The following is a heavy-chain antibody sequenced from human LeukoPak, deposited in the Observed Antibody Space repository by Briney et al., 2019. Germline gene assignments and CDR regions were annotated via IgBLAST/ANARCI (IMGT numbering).Heavy chain of an antibody. Sequence: GGSLRLSCTASGFTFGDYAMSWVRQAPGKGLEWVGFIRSKAYGGTTEYAASVKGRFTISRDDSKSVAYLQMNSLKTEDTGVYYCARAFDYWGQGTLVAVSS. V-gene: IGHV3-49*04. J-gene: IGHJ4*02. CDR3: ARAFDY. CDR2: IRSKAYGGTT. CDR1: GFTFGDYA.